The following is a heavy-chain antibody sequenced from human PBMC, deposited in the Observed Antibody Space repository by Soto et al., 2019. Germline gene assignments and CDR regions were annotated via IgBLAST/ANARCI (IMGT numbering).Heavy chain of an antibody. CDR3: ARDPTYYYDSSGYYYPNWFGP. V-gene: IGHV1-2*02. D-gene: IGHD3-22*01. CDR2: INPNSGGT. Sequence: ASVKVSCKASGYTFTGYYMHWVRQAPGQGLEWMGWINPNSGGTNYAQKFQGRVTMTRDTSISTAYMELSRLRSDDTAVYYCARDPTYYYDSSGYYYPNWFGPWGQGTLVTVSS. J-gene: IGHJ5*02. CDR1: GYTFTGYY.